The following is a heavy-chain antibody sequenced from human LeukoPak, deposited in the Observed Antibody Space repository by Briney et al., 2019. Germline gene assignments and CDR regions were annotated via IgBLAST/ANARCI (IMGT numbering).Heavy chain of an antibody. V-gene: IGHV1-2*02. CDR3: ARATYYYGSGSHNWFDP. D-gene: IGHD3-10*01. CDR1: GYTFTGYY. CDR2: INPNSGGT. J-gene: IGHJ5*02. Sequence: ASVKVSCKASGYTFTGYYMHWVRQAPGQGLEWMGWINPNSGGTNYAQKSQGRVTMTRDTSISTAYMELSRLRSDDTAVYYCARATYYYGSGSHNWFDPWGQGTLVTVSS.